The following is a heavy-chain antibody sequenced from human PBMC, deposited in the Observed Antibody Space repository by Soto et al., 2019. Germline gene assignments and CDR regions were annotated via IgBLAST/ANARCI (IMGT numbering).Heavy chain of an antibody. J-gene: IGHJ3*02. Sequence: VGSLRLSCAASGFTFSSYWMHWVRQAPGKGLVWASRINSDGSSTSYADSVKGRFTISRDNAKNTLYLQMNSLRAEDTAVYYCASPLYSSSWYWGTDDFDIWGQGTMVPVSS. CDR3: ASPLYSSSWYWGTDDFDI. V-gene: IGHV3-74*01. CDR2: INSDGSST. D-gene: IGHD6-13*01. CDR1: GFTFSSYW.